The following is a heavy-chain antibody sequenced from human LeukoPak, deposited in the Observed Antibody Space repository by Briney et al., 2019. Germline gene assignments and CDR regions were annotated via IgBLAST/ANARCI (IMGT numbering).Heavy chain of an antibody. CDR2: ISAYNGNT. CDR1: GYAFTSYG. CDR3: ARRTYYGSGSYGNWFDP. J-gene: IGHJ5*02. V-gene: IGHV1-18*01. Sequence: ASVKVSCKAFGYAFTSYGISWVPQAPGQGLEGMGWISAYNGNTNYAQKLQGRVTMTTDTSTSTAYMELRSLRSDATAVYYCARRTYYGSGSYGNWFDPWGQGTLVTVSS. D-gene: IGHD3-10*01.